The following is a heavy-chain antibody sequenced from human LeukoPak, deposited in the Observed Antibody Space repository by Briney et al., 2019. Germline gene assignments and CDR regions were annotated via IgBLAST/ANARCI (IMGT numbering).Heavy chain of an antibody. CDR1: RCTVSSNY. CDR2: IYSGGST. Sequence: PGGSLRLSCAASRCTVSSNYISWVRQAPGKGLEWVSVIYSGGSTYYADSVKGRFTISRDNSKNTLYLQMNSLRAEDTAVYYCARVWGSYRFTFDYWGQGTLVTVSS. D-gene: IGHD3-16*02. J-gene: IGHJ4*02. CDR3: ARVWGSYRFTFDY. V-gene: IGHV3-53*01.